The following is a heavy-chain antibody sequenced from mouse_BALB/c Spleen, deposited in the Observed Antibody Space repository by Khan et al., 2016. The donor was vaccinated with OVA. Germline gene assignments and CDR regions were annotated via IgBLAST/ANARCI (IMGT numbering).Heavy chain of an antibody. V-gene: IGHV1S137*01. CDR2: ISTHYGNV. Sequence: QVQLKQSGPELVRPGVSVKISCKGSGYTFTDYAMHWVKQSHAKSLEWFGVISTHYGNVDSNQKFKGKATMTVDKSSNTAYMELARFTSEDPAIYYGGRGSGNDRLAYWGQGTLVTVAA. J-gene: IGHJ3*01. CDR1: GYTFTDYA. CDR3: GRGSGNDRLAY. D-gene: IGHD2-2*01.